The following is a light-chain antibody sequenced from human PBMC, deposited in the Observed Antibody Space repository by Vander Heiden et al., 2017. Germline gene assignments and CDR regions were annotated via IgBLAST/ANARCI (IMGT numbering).Light chain of an antibody. Sequence: QPVLTQPPSASPSLGASVTLTCTLSSDYNNYKVDWYQQRPGKGPRFVMRVGTGGIVESKGDGIPDRFSVLGSGLNRYLTIKNIQEDDESDYHCGADHGTGINFVRVFGRGTKLTVL. CDR1: SDYNNYK. J-gene: IGLJ2*01. CDR3: GADHGTGINFVRV. V-gene: IGLV9-49*03. CDR2: VGTGGIVE.